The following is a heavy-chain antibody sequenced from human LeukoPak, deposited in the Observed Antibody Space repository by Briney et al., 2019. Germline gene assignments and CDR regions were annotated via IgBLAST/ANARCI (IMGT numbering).Heavy chain of an antibody. J-gene: IGHJ4*02. Sequence: PGGSLRLSCAASGFTVSSNYMSWVRQAPGKGLEWVSIIYTGGSTYYADSVKGRFTISRDNSKNTLYLQMNSLRAEDTAVYYCAKRGSTWYFNDYWGQGTLVTVSS. CDR2: IYTGGST. CDR1: GFTVSSNY. D-gene: IGHD6-13*01. V-gene: IGHV3-53*01. CDR3: AKRGSTWYFNDY.